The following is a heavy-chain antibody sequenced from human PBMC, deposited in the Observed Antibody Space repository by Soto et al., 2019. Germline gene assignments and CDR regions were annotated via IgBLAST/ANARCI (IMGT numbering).Heavy chain of an antibody. CDR1: GGSFSGYY. D-gene: IGHD3-16*02. Sequence: SETMSLTCAVYGGSFSGYYGSWIRQPPGKGLEWIGEINHSGSTNYNPSLKSRVTISVDTSKNQFSLKLSSVTAADTAVYYCARGQVMITFGGVIAYFDYWGQGTLVTVSS. J-gene: IGHJ4*02. CDR3: ARGQVMITFGGVIAYFDY. V-gene: IGHV4-34*01. CDR2: INHSGST.